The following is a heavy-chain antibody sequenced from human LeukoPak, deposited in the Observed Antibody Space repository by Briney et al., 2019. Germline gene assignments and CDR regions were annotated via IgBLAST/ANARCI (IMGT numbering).Heavy chain of an antibody. CDR1: GYTFTGYY. J-gene: IGHJ4*02. V-gene: IGHV1-2*02. CDR2: INPNSGGT. D-gene: IGHD3-3*01. CDR3: ARERQTTIFGVVIKMREFDY. Sequence: ASVKVSCKASGYTFTGYYMHWVRQAPGQGLEWMGLINPNSGGTNYAQKFQGRVTMTRDTSISTAYMELSRLRSDGTAVYYCARERQTTIFGVVIKMREFDYWGQGTLVTVSS.